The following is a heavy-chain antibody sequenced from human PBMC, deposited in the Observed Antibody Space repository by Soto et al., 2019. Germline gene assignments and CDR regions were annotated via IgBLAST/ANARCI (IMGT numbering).Heavy chain of an antibody. CDR2: IYYSGST. D-gene: IGHD1-1*01. CDR3: AKVLRAAGRTIDY. Sequence: VQLQESGPGLVKPSQTLSLTCTVSGGSISSGGYYWSWIRQRPGKGLEWIGYIYYSGSTYDNPSLKSRVTISVETSKNQFSLKLSYVTAADTAVYYGAKVLRAAGRTIDYWGQGTLVTVSS. CDR1: GGSISSGGYY. J-gene: IGHJ4*02. V-gene: IGHV4-31*03.